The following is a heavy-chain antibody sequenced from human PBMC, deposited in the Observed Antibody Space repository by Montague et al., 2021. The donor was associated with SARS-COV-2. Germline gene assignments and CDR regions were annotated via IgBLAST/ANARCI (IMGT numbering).Heavy chain of an antibody. CDR3: VAEWLAIYYFDF. Sequence: SETLSLTCTVAGGSISSSNYYWGWIRQPSGKGLEWIGSLFYSGSSFYNPSLKSRVTISVDTSKNQFSLRLSSVTAADTAVYYCVAEWLAIYYFDFWGQGTLVTVSS. V-gene: IGHV4-39*01. CDR1: GGSISSSNYY. CDR2: LFYSGSS. J-gene: IGHJ4*02. D-gene: IGHD6-19*01.